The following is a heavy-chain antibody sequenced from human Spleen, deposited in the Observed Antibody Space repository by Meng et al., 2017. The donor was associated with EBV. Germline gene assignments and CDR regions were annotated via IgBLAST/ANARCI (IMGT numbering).Heavy chain of an antibody. V-gene: IGHV3-23*04. J-gene: IGHJ4*02. CDR2: ISGVGLTT. CDR1: GFTFSSYA. CDR3: AKDCFGDKDS. D-gene: IGHD2-21*01. Sequence: QVGESGGGLVQPGGSLSLSCEVSGFTFSSYAMSWVRQAPGRGLEWVSGISGVGLTTYYADSVKGRFSISRDNSKNTVYLQMNNLRADDTAVYYCAKDCFGDKDSWGQGTLVTVSS.